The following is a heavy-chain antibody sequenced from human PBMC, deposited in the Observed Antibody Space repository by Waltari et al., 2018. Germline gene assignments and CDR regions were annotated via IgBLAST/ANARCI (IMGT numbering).Heavy chain of an antibody. CDR2: LSPSFGRV. CDR1: GGTLTSSA. V-gene: IGHV1-69*06. J-gene: IGHJ6*02. CDR3: ARDTRILWRGGPGNGFDV. D-gene: IGHD2-21*01. Sequence: QVQLVQSGGEVKKPGSSVKVSCEASGGTLTSSAINWVRQAPGQGPEWMGGLSPSFGRVSYSKKFADRFPISADRSTNTVSMDLSSLRSEDTAIYYCARDTRILWRGGPGNGFDVWGQGTTVIVSS.